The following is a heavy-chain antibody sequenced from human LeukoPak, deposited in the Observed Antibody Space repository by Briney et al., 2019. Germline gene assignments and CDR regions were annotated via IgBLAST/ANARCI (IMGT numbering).Heavy chain of an antibody. CDR3: AKDLYSGYDFFDY. D-gene: IGHD5-12*01. J-gene: IGHJ4*02. CDR2: INPNSGGT. CDR1: GYTFTGYY. V-gene: IGHV1-2*02. Sequence: ASVKVSCKASGYTFTGYYMHWVRQAPGQGLEWMGWINPNSGGTTYAQKFRGRVIMTRDTSISTAYMELSSLRSDDTAVYYCAKDLYSGYDFFDYWGQGTLVTVSS.